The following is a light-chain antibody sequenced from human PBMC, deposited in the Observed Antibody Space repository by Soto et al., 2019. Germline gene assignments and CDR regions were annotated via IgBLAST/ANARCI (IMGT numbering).Light chain of an antibody. V-gene: IGKV3-11*01. CDR1: QSVNSY. J-gene: IGKJ2*01. Sequence: IVLTQSPATLSLSPGERATLPCRASQSVNSYLAWYQQKPGQAPRLLIYDASIRATGIPARFSGSGSGTDFTLTISSLEPEDFAVYYCQQRDNWPEYTFGQGTMLEI. CDR3: QQRDNWPEYT. CDR2: DAS.